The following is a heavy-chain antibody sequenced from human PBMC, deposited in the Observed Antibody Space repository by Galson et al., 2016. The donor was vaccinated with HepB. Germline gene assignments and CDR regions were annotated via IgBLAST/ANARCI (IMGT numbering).Heavy chain of an antibody. D-gene: IGHD3-3*01. V-gene: IGHV1-3*01. J-gene: IGHJ4*02. CDR1: GDTFTSYA. CDR3: ARAITTYPTGNFDY. CDR2: INAGNGET. Sequence: SVKVSCKVSGDTFTSYAFHWVRQAPGQRPQWMGWINAGNGETKYSQKFQGRVTVTRDTSASTVSMELSSLRSGDTAVYYCARAITTYPTGNFDYWGQGTLVTVSS.